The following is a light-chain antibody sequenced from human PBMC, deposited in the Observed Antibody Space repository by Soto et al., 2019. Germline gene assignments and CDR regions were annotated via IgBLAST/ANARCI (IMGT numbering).Light chain of an antibody. V-gene: IGKV1-39*01. J-gene: IGKJ2*01. CDR2: AAS. CDR1: HSISSY. Sequence: IQMTHSPSSLSASVGDIATSTSRAGHSISSYLHWYQQKPGKAPRLLIYAASSLESGIPARFSGSGSGTDFTLTISRLEPEDFAIYYCQQSYSAPYTFGQGTKVDIK. CDR3: QQSYSAPYT.